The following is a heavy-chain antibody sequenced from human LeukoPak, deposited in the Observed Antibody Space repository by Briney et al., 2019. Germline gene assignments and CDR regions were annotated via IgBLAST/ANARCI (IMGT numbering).Heavy chain of an antibody. V-gene: IGHV4-59*01. CDR1: GGSISSYY. Sequence: SETLSLTCTVSGGSISSYYWSWIRRPPGKGLEGIGYIYYSGSTNYNPSLKSRVTISVDTSKNQFSLKLSSVTAADTAVYYCARDHSSSWYFWFDPWGQGTLVTVSS. D-gene: IGHD6-13*01. J-gene: IGHJ5*02. CDR2: IYYSGST. CDR3: ARDHSSSWYFWFDP.